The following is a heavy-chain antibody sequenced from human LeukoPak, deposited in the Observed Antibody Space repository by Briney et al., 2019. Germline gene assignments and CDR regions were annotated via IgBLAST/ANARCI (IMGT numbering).Heavy chain of an antibody. V-gene: IGHV1-2*02. J-gene: IGHJ6*02. CDR2: INPNSGGT. D-gene: IGHD3-10*01. CDR1: GYTFTGYY. CDR3: ARGIRITMVRGVDYGMDV. Sequence: ASVKVSCKASGYTFTGYYMHWVRQAPGQGLEWMGWINPNSGGTNYAQKFQGRDTMTRDTSISTAYMEPSRLRSDDTAVYYCARGIRITMVRGVDYGMDVWGQGTTVTVSS.